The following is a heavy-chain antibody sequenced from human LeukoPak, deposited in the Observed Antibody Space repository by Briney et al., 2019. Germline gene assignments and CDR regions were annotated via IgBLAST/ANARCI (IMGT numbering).Heavy chain of an antibody. Sequence: ASVKVSCKASGGTFSSYAISWVRQAPGQGLEWMGGIIPIFGTANYAQKFQGRVTITTDESTSTAYMELSSLRSEDTAVYYCARGGAFRGPLSVGRGPYYYYYMDVWGKGTTVTVSS. CDR1: GGTFSSYA. CDR3: ARGGAFRGPLSVGRGPYYYYYMDV. D-gene: IGHD3-10*01. CDR2: IIPIFGTA. J-gene: IGHJ6*03. V-gene: IGHV1-69*05.